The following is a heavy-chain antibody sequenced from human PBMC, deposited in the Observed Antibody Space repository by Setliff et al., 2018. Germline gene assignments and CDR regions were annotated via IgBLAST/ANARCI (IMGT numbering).Heavy chain of an antibody. D-gene: IGHD3-22*01. Sequence: KTSETLSLTCAVSGFPISSGYYWGWIRQPPGKGLEWIVNIHHSGKAYYNPSLKSRVTMSVDTSKNHVSLKLSSVTAADTAVYYCARAHTWSLPNDNSGYPGWFDPWGQGTLVTVS. CDR1: GFPISSGYY. CDR3: ARAHTWSLPNDNSGYPGWFDP. J-gene: IGHJ5*02. CDR2: IHHSGKA. V-gene: IGHV4-38-2*01.